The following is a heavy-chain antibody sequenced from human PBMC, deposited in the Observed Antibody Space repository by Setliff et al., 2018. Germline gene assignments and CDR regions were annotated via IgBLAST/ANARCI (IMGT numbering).Heavy chain of an antibody. D-gene: IGHD3-16*02. J-gene: IGHJ4*02. CDR2: IPYDGSNK. V-gene: IGHV3-30*02. CDR3: AKDYDYVWGSYPKD. Sequence: GGSLRLPCAASGFNFSSYAMHWVRQAPGKGLELLEFIPYDGSNKYYADSVKGRFTISRDNSKNTLYLQMNSLRAEDTAVYYCAKDYDYVWGSYPKDWGQGTLVTVSS. CDR1: GFNFSSYA.